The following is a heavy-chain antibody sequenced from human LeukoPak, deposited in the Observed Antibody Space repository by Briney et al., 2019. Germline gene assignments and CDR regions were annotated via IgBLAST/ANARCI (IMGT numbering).Heavy chain of an antibody. CDR1: GFTFSSYG. J-gene: IGHJ4*02. Sequence: GGSLRLSCAASGFTFSSYGMHWVRQAPGKGLEWVAFIRSDGSIKYYADSVKGRFTISRDISKNTLYLQMNSLRAEDTSVYYCAKDLPEPYFDYRGQGILVTVSS. V-gene: IGHV3-30*02. CDR3: AKDLPEPYFDY. CDR2: IRSDGSIK.